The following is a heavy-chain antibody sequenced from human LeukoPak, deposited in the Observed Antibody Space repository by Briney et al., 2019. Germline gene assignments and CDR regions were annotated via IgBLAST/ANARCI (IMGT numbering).Heavy chain of an antibody. CDR1: GGSISSSSYY. CDR2: IYYSGST. D-gene: IGHD3-22*01. V-gene: IGHV4-39*07. Sequence: SETLSLTCTVSGGSISSSSYYWGWIRQPPGKGLEWIGSIYYSGSTYYNPSLKSRVTISVDTSKNQFSLKLSSVTAADTAVYYCARDPRTGYSSGYYYRWYYYYGMDVWGQGTTVTVSS. J-gene: IGHJ6*02. CDR3: ARDPRTGYSSGYYYRWYYYYGMDV.